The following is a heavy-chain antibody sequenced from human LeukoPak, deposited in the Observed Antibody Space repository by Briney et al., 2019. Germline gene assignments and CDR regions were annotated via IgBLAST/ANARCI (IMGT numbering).Heavy chain of an antibody. Sequence: SETLSLTCTVSGGSISSHYWSWIRQPPGKGLEWIGYIYYSGSTNYNPSLKSRVTISVDTSKNQFSLKLSSVTAADTAVYYCARDSNSGWYRDAFDIWGQGTMVTVSS. D-gene: IGHD6-19*01. CDR1: GGSISSHY. CDR3: ARDSNSGWYRDAFDI. V-gene: IGHV4-59*11. J-gene: IGHJ3*02. CDR2: IYYSGST.